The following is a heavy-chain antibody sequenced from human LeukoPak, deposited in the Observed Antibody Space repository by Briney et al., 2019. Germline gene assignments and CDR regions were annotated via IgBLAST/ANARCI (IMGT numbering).Heavy chain of an antibody. J-gene: IGHJ4*02. CDR1: GFTFSSYW. V-gene: IGHV3-7*01. CDR3: AREKYYDFWSGYYLDY. CDR2: IKQDGSEK. Sequence: GGSLRLSCAASGFTFSSYWMSWVGQAPGKGLEWVANIKQDGSEKYYVDSVKGRFTISRDNAKNSLYLQMNSLRAEDTAVYYCAREKYYDFWSGYYLDYWGQGTLVTVSS. D-gene: IGHD3-3*01.